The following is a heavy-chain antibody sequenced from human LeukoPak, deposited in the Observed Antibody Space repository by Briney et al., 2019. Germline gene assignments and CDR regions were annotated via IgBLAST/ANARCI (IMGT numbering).Heavy chain of an antibody. V-gene: IGHV4-59*01. CDR3: ASVDYGDYAGRLDY. CDR2: IYYSGST. J-gene: IGHJ4*02. CDR1: GGSISSYY. Sequence: NSSETLSLTCTVSGGSISSYYWSWIRQPPGKGLEWIGYIYYSGSTNYNPSLKSRVTISVDTSKNQFSLKLSSVTAADTAVYYCASVDYGDYAGRLDYWGQGTLVTVSS. D-gene: IGHD4-17*01.